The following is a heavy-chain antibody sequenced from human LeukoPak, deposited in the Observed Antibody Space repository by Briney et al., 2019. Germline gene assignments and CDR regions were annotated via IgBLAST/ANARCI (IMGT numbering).Heavy chain of an antibody. Sequence: SETLSLTCTVSGYSISSGYYWGWIRQPPGKGLEWIGSIYHSGSTYYNPSLKSRVTISVDTSKNQFSLKLSSVTAADTAVYYCASYDDFWSGYSYFDYWGQGTLVTVSS. CDR3: ASYDDFWSGYSYFDY. V-gene: IGHV4-38-2*02. CDR2: IYHSGST. J-gene: IGHJ4*02. D-gene: IGHD3-3*01. CDR1: GYSISSGYY.